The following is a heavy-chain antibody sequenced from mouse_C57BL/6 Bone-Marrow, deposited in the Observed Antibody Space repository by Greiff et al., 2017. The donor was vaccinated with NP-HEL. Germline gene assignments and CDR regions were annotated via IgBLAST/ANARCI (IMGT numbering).Heavy chain of an antibody. D-gene: IGHD1-1*01. V-gene: IGHV1-80*01. J-gene: IGHJ4*01. CDR2: IYPGDGDT. CDR3: ASYGSSYYYAMDY. CDR1: GYAFSSYW. Sequence: GVELVKPGASVKISCKASGYAFSSYWMNWVKQRPGKGLEWIGQIYPGDGDTNYNGKFKGKATLTADKSSSTAYMQLSSLTSEDSAVYFCASYGSSYYYAMDYWGQGTSVTVSS.